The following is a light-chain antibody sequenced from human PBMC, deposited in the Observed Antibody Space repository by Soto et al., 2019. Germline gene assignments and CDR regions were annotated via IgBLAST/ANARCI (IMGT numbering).Light chain of an antibody. V-gene: IGKV1-39*01. J-gene: IGKJ2*01. Sequence: DIQMTQSPCSFSASVGDRVTITCRASQTISTYLNWYQQNPGQAPKLLIYAASSLQSGVPSRFSGSGSGTDFTLTISSLQPEDCPTYYCQQRCGTPYTVGQGTKLEIK. CDR3: QQRCGTPYT. CDR2: AAS. CDR1: QTISTY.